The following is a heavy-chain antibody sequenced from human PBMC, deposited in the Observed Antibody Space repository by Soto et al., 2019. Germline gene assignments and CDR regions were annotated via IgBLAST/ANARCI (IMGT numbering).Heavy chain of an antibody. V-gene: IGHV3-30*18. CDR3: AKGMRYCSGGSCYGAYYHYGMDV. CDR2: ISYDGSNK. D-gene: IGHD2-15*01. CDR1: GFTLSSYG. J-gene: IGHJ6*04. Sequence: PGRSLRLSCAASGFTLSSYGMHWVRQAPGKGLERVAVISYDGSNKYYADSVKGRFTISRDNSKNTLYLQMNILRAEDTAVYYCAKGMRYCSGGSCYGAYYHYGMDVWGTGTTVTVSS.